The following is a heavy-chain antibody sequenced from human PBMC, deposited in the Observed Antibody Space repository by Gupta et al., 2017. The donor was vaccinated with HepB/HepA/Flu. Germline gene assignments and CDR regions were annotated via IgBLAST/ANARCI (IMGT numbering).Heavy chain of an antibody. D-gene: IGHD5-18*01. J-gene: IGHJ4*02. CDR2: IYNGGTT. CDR1: GFTVSSNY. CDR3: ARDTAMVGVFDY. Sequence: EVQLVESGGGLVQPGGSLRLSGAASGFTVSSNYMSWVRQAPGKGLEWVSVIYNGGTTYYADSVRGRFTISRDNSKNTMYLQMNSLRAEATAVYYCARDTAMVGVFDYWGQGTLVTVSS. V-gene: IGHV3-66*01.